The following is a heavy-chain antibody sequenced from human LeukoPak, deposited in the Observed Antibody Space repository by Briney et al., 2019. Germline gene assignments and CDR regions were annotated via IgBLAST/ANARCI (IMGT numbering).Heavy chain of an antibody. CDR3: ARDRQQLVDGVDY. Sequence: PGGSLRLSCAASGFTFSSYSMNWVRQAPGKGLEWVSYISSSSSTIYYADSVKGRFTISRDNAKNTLYLQMNSLRAEDTAVYYCARDRQQLVDGVDYWGQGTLVTVSS. D-gene: IGHD6-13*01. CDR2: ISSSSSTI. J-gene: IGHJ4*02. CDR1: GFTFSSYS. V-gene: IGHV3-48*01.